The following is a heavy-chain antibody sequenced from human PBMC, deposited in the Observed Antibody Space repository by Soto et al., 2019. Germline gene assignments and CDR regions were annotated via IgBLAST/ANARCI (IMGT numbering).Heavy chain of an antibody. V-gene: IGHV4-4*02. CDR1: GGSFTSNNW. J-gene: IGHJ4*02. D-gene: IGHD1-7*01. CDR3: ASRDPGTSVDY. Sequence: QVQLQESGPGLVKPSGTLSLTCAVSGGSFTSNNWWTWVRQPPAQGLEWIGEIYRTGSTNYNPSPKSRVTISLDKSENQSSLKVTSLTAADTAVYYCASRDPGTSVDYWGQGTLVTVSS. CDR2: IYRTGST.